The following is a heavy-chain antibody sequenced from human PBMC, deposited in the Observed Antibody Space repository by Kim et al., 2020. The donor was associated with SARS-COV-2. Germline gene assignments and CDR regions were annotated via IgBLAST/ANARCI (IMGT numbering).Heavy chain of an antibody. CDR2: ISSSSSYI. CDR3: ARARDGGSFGYYYYGMDG. J-gene: IGHJ6*02. CDR1: GFTFSSYS. D-gene: IGHD2-15*01. Sequence: GGSLRLSCAASGFTFSSYSMNWVRQAPGKGLEWVSSISSSSSYIYYADSVKGRFTISRDNAKNSLYLQMNSLRAEDTAVYYCARARDGGSFGYYYYGMDGWGQGTTVTVSS. V-gene: IGHV3-21*01.